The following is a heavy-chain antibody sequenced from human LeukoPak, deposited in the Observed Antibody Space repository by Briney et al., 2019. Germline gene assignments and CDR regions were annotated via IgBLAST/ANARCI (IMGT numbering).Heavy chain of an antibody. J-gene: IGHJ4*02. CDR1: GFSFSSYA. D-gene: IGHD3-16*01. V-gene: IGHV3-23*01. CDR2: ISGDRTRT. Sequence: GGSLRLSCAASGFSFSSYAMTWARQAPVKGLEWVSAISGDRTRTYYADSVKGRFTISRDNSKNTLYLEMSSLRVEDTAIYYCAKWPEGAMDYFDYWGQGTLVTVSS. CDR3: AKWPEGAMDYFDY.